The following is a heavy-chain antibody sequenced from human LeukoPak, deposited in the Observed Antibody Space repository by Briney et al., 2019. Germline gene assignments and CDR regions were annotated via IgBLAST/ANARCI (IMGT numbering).Heavy chain of an antibody. CDR2: ISSSSSYI. V-gene: IGHV3-21*01. CDR1: GFTFSSYS. CDR3: ARDCSGGSCMGY. Sequence: PGGSLRLSCAASGFTFSSYSMNWVRQAPGKGLEWVSSISSSSSYIYYADSVKGRFTISRDNAKNSLYLQMNSLRAEDTAVYYCARDCSGGSCMGYWGQGTLVTVSS. D-gene: IGHD2-15*01. J-gene: IGHJ4*02.